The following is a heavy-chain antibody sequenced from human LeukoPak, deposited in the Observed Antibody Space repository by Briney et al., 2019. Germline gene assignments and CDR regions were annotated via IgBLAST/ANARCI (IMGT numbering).Heavy chain of an antibody. Sequence: PSETLSLTCTVSGYSISSGYYWGWIRPPPGKGLEWIGSIYHSGSTYYNPSLKSRVTISVDTSKNQFSLKLSSVTAADTAVYYCARNYYGSGSLDYWGQGTRVTVSS. D-gene: IGHD3-10*01. CDR1: GYSISSGYY. CDR2: IYHSGST. V-gene: IGHV4-38-2*02. CDR3: ARNYYGSGSLDY. J-gene: IGHJ4*02.